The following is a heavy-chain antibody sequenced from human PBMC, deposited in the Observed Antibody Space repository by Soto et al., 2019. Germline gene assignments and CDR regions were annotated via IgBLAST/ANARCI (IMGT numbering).Heavy chain of an antibody. CDR3: ARVLFRRTICGVVLGFDP. CDR1: GGTFSSYA. Sequence: QVQLVQSGAEVKKPGSSVKVSCKASGGTFSSYAISWVRQAPGQGLEWMGGIIPIFGTANYAQKFQGRVTITADESTSTAYMELSSLRSEDTAVYYCARVLFRRTICGVVLGFDPWGQGTLVTVSS. V-gene: IGHV1-69*01. CDR2: IIPIFGTA. J-gene: IGHJ5*02. D-gene: IGHD3-3*01.